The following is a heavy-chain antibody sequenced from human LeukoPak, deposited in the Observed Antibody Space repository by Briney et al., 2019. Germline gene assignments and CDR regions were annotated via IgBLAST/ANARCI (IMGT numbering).Heavy chain of an antibody. J-gene: IGHJ5*02. CDR1: GYTFTSYG. D-gene: IGHD3-22*01. CDR2: ISAYNGNT. V-gene: IGHV1-18*01. CDR3: AIGPSSSGINNWFDP. Sequence: GASVKVSCKASGYTFTSYGISWVRQAPGQGLEWMGWISAYNGNTNYAQKLQGRVTMTTDTSTSTAYMELRSLRSDDTAVYCCAIGPSSSGINNWFDPWGQGTLVTVSS.